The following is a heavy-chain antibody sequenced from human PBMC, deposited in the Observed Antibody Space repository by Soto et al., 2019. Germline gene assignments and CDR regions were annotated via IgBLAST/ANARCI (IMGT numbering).Heavy chain of an antibody. J-gene: IGHJ4*02. CDR1: GGSFTSNNW. CDR2: IYYTGST. CDR3: ARGEVRGWYFDY. V-gene: IGHV4-4*02. Sequence: SETLSLTCAVSGGSFTSNNWWTWVRQPPGMGLEWIGYIYYTGSTNYNPSLKSRVTISLDTSMNRISLKVTSATAADTAVYYCARGEVRGWYFDYWGQGTLVTVSS.